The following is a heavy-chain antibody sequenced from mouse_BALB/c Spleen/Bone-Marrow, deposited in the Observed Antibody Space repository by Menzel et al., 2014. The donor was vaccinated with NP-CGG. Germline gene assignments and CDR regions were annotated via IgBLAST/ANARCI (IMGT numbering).Heavy chain of an antibody. CDR1: GFSLTDCG. CDR3: AKHTTVVPPPMDY. CDR2: IWGGGST. V-gene: IGHV2-6-5*01. D-gene: IGHD1-1*01. Sequence: VQGVESGPGLVAPSQSLSITCTVSGFSLTDCGVSWIRPPPGKGLEWLGVIWGGGSTYYNSALKSRLSISRDNSKSQVFLKMNSLQTDDTAMYYCAKHTTVVPPPMDYWGQGTSVTVSS. J-gene: IGHJ4*01.